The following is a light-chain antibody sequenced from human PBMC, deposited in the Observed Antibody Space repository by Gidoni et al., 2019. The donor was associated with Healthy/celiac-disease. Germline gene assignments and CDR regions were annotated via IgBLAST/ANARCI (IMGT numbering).Light chain of an antibody. CDR1: QGIRNA. V-gene: IGKV1-13*02. J-gene: IGKJ4*01. CDR2: DAS. Sequence: ATQLTQSPSSLSASVGDRVSITCRASQGIRNALGWYQQKPGETPKFLIYDASTLDTGVPPRFSGSGSGTEFTLTISTMQPEDFATYYCQQFDSFPLSFGGGTKVEIK. CDR3: QQFDSFPLS.